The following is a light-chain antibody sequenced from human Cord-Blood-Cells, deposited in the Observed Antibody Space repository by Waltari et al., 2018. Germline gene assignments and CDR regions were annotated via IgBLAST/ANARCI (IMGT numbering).Light chain of an antibody. Sequence: QPALTQPAPVSGSPGQSITIPCTGTSSDVGSYNLVSWYQQHPGKAPKLMIYEGSKRPSGVSNRFSGSKSGNTASLTISGLQAEDEADYYCCSYAGSSTFYVFGTGTKVTVL. V-gene: IGLV2-23*01. CDR2: EGS. CDR1: SSDVGSYNL. J-gene: IGLJ1*01. CDR3: CSYAGSSTFYV.